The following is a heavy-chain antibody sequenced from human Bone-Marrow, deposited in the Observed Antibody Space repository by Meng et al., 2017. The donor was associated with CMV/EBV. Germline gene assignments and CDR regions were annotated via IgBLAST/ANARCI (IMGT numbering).Heavy chain of an antibody. Sequence: ASVKVSCKASGYTFTGYYMHWVRQAPGQGLEWMGWINPNSGGTNYAQKFQGRVTMTRDTSISTAYMELSSLRSEDTAVYYCARGGYGSSWPSRGYYYGMDAWGQGTTVTVSS. CDR3: ARGGYGSSWPSRGYYYGMDA. CDR2: INPNSGGT. J-gene: IGHJ6*02. CDR1: GYTFTGYY. V-gene: IGHV1-2*02. D-gene: IGHD6-13*01.